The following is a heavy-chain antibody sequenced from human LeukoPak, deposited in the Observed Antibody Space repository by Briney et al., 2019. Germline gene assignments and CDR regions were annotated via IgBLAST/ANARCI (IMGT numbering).Heavy chain of an antibody. D-gene: IGHD3-22*01. J-gene: IGHJ4*02. CDR2: ISGSGGST. CDR1: GFNFNSYA. Sequence: PGGSLRLSCAASGFNFNSYAMSWVRQAPGKGLEWVLAISGSGGSTYYADSVKGRFTISRDNSKNTLYLQMNSLRAEDTAVYYCAKDEHYYDSSGYPQGKFDYWGQGTLVIVSS. V-gene: IGHV3-23*01. CDR3: AKDEHYYDSSGYPQGKFDY.